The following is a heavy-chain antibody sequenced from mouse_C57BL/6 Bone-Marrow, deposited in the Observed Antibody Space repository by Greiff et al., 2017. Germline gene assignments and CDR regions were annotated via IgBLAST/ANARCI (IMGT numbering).Heavy chain of an antibody. Sequence: VKLQQPGAELVRPGTSVKLSCKASGYTFTSYWMHWVKQRPGQGLEWIGVIDPSDSYTNYNQKFKGKATLTVDTSSSTAYMQLSSLTSEDSAVYYCARFLYYAMDYWGQGTSVTVSS. V-gene: IGHV1-59*01. CDR1: GYTFTSYW. CDR2: IDPSDSYT. CDR3: ARFLYYAMDY. J-gene: IGHJ4*01.